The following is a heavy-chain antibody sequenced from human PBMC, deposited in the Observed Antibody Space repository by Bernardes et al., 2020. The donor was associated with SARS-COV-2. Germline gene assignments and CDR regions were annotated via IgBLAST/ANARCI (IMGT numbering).Heavy chain of an antibody. CDR2: ISSKANSYAT. D-gene: IGHD2-15*01. Sequence: LVPSCAASGFIFSDSAMHWLGPAYGKGLEWVGRISSKANSYATAYGASVKGRFTISRDDSKNTVYLQMNSLKTEDTALYYCSKQRSSGGDIWGQGTMVTVSS. CDR3: SKQRSSGGDI. CDR1: GFIFSDSA. V-gene: IGHV3-73*01. J-gene: IGHJ3*02.